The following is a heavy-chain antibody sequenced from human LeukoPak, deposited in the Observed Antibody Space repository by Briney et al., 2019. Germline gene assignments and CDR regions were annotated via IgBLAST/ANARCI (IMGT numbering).Heavy chain of an antibody. CDR1: GFTFSSYW. CDR2: INSDGSST. Sequence: GESLKISCAASGFTFSSYWMHWVRQAPGKGLVWVSRINSDGSSTSYADSVKGRFTISRDNAKNTLYLQMNSPRAEDRAVYYCARDQSGSYLGAFAFWGQGTMVTVSS. V-gene: IGHV3-74*01. J-gene: IGHJ3*01. D-gene: IGHD1-26*01. CDR3: ARDQSGSYLGAFAF.